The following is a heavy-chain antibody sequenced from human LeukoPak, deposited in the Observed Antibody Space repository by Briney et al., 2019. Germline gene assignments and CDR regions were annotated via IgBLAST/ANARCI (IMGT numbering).Heavy chain of an antibody. CDR2: ISWDGGST. Sequence: PGGSLRLSCAASGFTFDDYTMHWVRQAPGKGLEWVSLISWDGGSTYYADSVKGRFTISRDNSKNSLYLQMNSLRTEDTALYYCAKDRTGPGDYYMDVWGKGTTVTISS. J-gene: IGHJ6*03. V-gene: IGHV3-43*01. CDR1: GFTFDDYT. D-gene: IGHD1-14*01. CDR3: AKDRTGPGDYYMDV.